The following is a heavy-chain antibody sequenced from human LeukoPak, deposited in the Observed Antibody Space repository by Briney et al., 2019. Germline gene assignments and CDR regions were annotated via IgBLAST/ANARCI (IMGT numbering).Heavy chain of an antibody. V-gene: IGHV5-51*01. D-gene: IGHD2-2*01. CDR2: IYPGDSDT. Sequence: GESLKLSCKGSGYSFTSYWIGWVRQMPGKGLEWMGIIYPGDSDTRYNPSFQGQVTISADKSISTAYLQWSSLKASDTAMYYCARQTRAKDIVVVPAATDYWGQGTLVTVSS. CDR1: GYSFTSYW. J-gene: IGHJ4*02. CDR3: ARQTRAKDIVVVPAATDY.